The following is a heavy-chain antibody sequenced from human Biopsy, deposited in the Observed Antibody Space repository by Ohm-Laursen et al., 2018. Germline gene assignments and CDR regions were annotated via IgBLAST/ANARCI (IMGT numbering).Heavy chain of an antibody. D-gene: IGHD3-22*01. V-gene: IGHV1-24*01. J-gene: IGHJ3*01. CDR1: GYTLVELS. Sequence: GASVKVSCKVSGYTLVELSMHRVRQAPGKGLEWMGMSDPEDGQTIYAQNFQGRLTMTDDTSTDTAYMELSSLRSDDTAVYFCATDMGGREIPNYYAFDLWGQGTKVTVSS. CDR3: ATDMGGREIPNYYAFDL. CDR2: SDPEDGQT.